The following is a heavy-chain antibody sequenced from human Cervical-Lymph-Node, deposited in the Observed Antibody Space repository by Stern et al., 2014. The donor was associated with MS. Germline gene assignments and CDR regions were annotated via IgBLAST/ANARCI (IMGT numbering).Heavy chain of an antibody. Sequence: VQLVESGGGVVQPGRSLRLSCAASGFSFSAYTMHWVRQAPGKGLEWVAFISYDGRSTYYADSVKGRFTISRNNFKNTLYVQMDSLKTEDMAVYYCASEDRLGAPYYWGQGTMVTVSS. CDR1: GFSFSAYT. D-gene: IGHD1-26*01. CDR2: ISYDGRST. CDR3: ASEDRLGAPYY. J-gene: IGHJ4*02. V-gene: IGHV3-30*04.